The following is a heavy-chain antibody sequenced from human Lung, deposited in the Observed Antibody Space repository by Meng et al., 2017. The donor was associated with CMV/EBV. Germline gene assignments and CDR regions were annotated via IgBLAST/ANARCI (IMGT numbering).Heavy chain of an antibody. V-gene: IGHV3-23*01. CDR1: GFTFSTYA. D-gene: IGHD1-1*01. CDR2: IINSGDKT. CDR3: ANTWNSDY. Sequence: LXISCAASGFTFSTYAMNWVRQGPGEGLEWVSTIINSGDKTYYADSVKGRFTISRDNSKNMVYLQMNSLRAGDTAVYYCANTWNSDYWGQGTLVTVSS. J-gene: IGHJ4*02.